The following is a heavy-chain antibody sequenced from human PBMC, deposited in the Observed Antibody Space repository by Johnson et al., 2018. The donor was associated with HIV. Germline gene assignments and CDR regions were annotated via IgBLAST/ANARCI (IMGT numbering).Heavy chain of an antibody. V-gene: IGHV3-33*08. J-gene: IGHJ3*02. D-gene: IGHD3-22*01. Sequence: QVHLVESGGGVVQPGRSLRLSCAASGFTFSSYGMHWVRQAPGKGLEWVAFIRYDGSKKDYRDSVKGRFTISRDNSKNTLYLQMNSLRAEDTAVYYCARVDRGAFDIWGRGTMVTVSS. CDR3: ARVDRGAFDI. CDR2: IRYDGSKK. CDR1: GFTFSSYG.